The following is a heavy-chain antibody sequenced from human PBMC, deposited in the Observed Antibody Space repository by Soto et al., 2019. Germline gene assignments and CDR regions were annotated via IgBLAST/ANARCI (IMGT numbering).Heavy chain of an antibody. Sequence: GGSLRLSCAASGFTSSSYWMSWVRQAPGKGLEWVANIKQEGSEKYYVDSVKGRFTISRDNAKNSLYLQMNSLRAEDTAVYYCARIRYFDWTHRAFDIWGQGTMVTVSS. D-gene: IGHD3-9*01. CDR1: GFTSSSYW. J-gene: IGHJ3*02. CDR3: ARIRYFDWTHRAFDI. V-gene: IGHV3-7*01. CDR2: IKQEGSEK.